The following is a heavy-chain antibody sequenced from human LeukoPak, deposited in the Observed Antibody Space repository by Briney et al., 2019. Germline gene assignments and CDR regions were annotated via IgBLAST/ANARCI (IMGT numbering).Heavy chain of an antibody. Sequence: DPGGSLRLSCAASGFTLTKYAMSWVRQAPGKGLEWVSSINPSSGNTYYADSVKGRFTISGDNSKNTLYLQMNSLRAEDTAVYYCAKEHMAAAVYYFDYWGQGTLVTVSS. V-gene: IGHV3-23*01. J-gene: IGHJ4*02. D-gene: IGHD2-15*01. CDR2: INPSSGNT. CDR1: GFTLTKYA. CDR3: AKEHMAAAVYYFDY.